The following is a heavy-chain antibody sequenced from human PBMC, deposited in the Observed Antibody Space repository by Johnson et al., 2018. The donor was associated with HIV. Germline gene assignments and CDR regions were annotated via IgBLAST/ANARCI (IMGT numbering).Heavy chain of an antibody. Sequence: VQLVESGGGLVQPGRSLRLSCAASGFTFDDYAMHWVRQAPGKGLEWVSGISWNSGSIGYADSVKGRFTISRDDATNSLYLQMNSLRAEDTAVDYCARDSDKWELRPGAFDIWGQGTMVTVSS. CDR3: ARDSDKWELRPGAFDI. J-gene: IGHJ3*02. V-gene: IGHV3-9*01. CDR1: GFTFDDYA. D-gene: IGHD1-26*01. CDR2: ISWNSGSI.